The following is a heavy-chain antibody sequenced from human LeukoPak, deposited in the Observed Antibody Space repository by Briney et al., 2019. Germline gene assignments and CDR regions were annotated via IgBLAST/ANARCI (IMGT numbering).Heavy chain of an antibody. J-gene: IGHJ4*02. D-gene: IGHD6-6*01. Sequence: GGSLRLSCAASGFNFKPAYMNWVRQAPGKGLEWLGRITPSTDQYAAPVKGRFTISREDSKNMVYLQMSSLVTDDTAVYYCVWSSTWNKRFYLDYWGQGTPVTVSS. CDR2: ITPSTD. CDR3: VWSSTWNKRFYLDY. V-gene: IGHV3-15*01. CDR1: GFNFKPAY.